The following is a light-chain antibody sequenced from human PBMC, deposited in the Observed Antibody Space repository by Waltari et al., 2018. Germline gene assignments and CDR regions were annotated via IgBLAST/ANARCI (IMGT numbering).Light chain of an antibody. J-gene: IGKJ1*01. V-gene: IGKV3-15*01. CDR2: RAS. CDR1: QTIGSS. CDR3: QQYNRWPPGT. Sequence: EPVVTQSPATLSMSTGERATLSCRTSQTIGSSLAWYQQRPGQAPRLLIYRASTRATGIPDRFSGSGSETEFTLTISSLQSEDVAVYYCQQYNRWPPGTFGQGTKVEI.